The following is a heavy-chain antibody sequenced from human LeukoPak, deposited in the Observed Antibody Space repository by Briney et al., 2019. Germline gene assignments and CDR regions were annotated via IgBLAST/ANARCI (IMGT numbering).Heavy chain of an antibody. CDR1: GYTFTGYY. CDR2: INPNSGGT. V-gene: IGHV1-2*02. Sequence: PVASVKVSCKASGYTFTGYYIHWVRQAPGQGLEWMGWINPNSGGTNYPQKFQGRVTMTSDTSISTAHMELSRLISDDTAVYYCARDEANYYGSGSYYDYCGQGTLVTVSP. J-gene: IGHJ4*02. CDR3: ARDEANYYGSGSYYDY. D-gene: IGHD3-10*01.